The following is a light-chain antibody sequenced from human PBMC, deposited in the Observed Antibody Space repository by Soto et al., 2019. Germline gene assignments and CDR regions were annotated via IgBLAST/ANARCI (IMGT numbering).Light chain of an antibody. CDR2: GNS. CDR1: SSNIGAGYD. V-gene: IGLV1-40*01. Sequence: QSVLTQPPSVSGAPGQRVTISCTGSSSNIGAGYDVHWYQQLPGTAPKLLIYGNSNRPSGVPDRFSGSKSGTSASLAITGLQAEDETDNYCQSYDRSPSEVFGTGTKVTVL. J-gene: IGLJ1*01. CDR3: QSYDRSPSEV.